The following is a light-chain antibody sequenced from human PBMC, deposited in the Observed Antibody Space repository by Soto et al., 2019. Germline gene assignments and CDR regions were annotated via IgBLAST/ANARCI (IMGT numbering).Light chain of an antibody. J-gene: IGKJ1*01. Sequence: EIVFTQSPGTLSLSPGERATLSCRASQSVSSSYLAWYQQKPGQAPRLLIYGASTRATGITARFSGSGSGTEFTLTINSLQSEDFAVYYCQQYNHWPGTFGQGTKVDIK. V-gene: IGKV3-15*01. CDR2: GAS. CDR1: QSVSSSY. CDR3: QQYNHWPGT.